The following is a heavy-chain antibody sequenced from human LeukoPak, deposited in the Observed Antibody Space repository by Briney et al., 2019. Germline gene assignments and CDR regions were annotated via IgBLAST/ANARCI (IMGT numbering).Heavy chain of an antibody. CDR2: INPSGGST. CDR1: GYTFTSYY. D-gene: IGHD5-24*01. J-gene: IGHJ4*02. V-gene: IGHV1-46*01. CDR3: VRDGYNLDYFDY. Sequence: ASVKVSCKASGYTFTSYYMHWVRQAPGQGLEWMGIINPSGGSTSYAQKFQGRVTMTRDTSTSTVYMELSSLRSEDTAVYYCVRDGYNLDYFDYWGQGTLVTVSS.